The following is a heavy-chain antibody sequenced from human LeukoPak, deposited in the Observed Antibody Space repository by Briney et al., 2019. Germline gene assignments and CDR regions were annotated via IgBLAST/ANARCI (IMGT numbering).Heavy chain of an antibody. Sequence: GGSLRLSCVASGFAFSSFAMSWVRQAPGKGLEWVSGLTGSGSTYHADSVKGRFTISRDNSKNTLSLQMNSLRAEDTAVYYCAKRGVVIRGLLVIGYHQEAYHYDFWGQGVLVTVSS. CDR1: GFAFSSFA. CDR3: AKRGVVIRGLLVIGYHQEAYHYDF. V-gene: IGHV3-23*01. J-gene: IGHJ4*02. CDR2: LTGSGST. D-gene: IGHD3-10*01.